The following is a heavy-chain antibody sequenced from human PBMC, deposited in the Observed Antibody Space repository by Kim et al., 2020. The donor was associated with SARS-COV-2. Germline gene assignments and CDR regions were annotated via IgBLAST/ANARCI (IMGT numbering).Heavy chain of an antibody. D-gene: IGHD6-19*01. V-gene: IGHV4-59*01. Sequence: YNPSLKSRVTISVDTSKNQFSLKLSSVTAADTAVYYCARVSGWKNWYFDLWGRGTLVTVSS. J-gene: IGHJ2*01. CDR3: ARVSGWKNWYFDL.